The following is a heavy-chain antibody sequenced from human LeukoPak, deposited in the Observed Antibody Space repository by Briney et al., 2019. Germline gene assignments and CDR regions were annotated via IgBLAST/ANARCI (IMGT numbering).Heavy chain of an antibody. CDR2: ISGDSSSI. J-gene: IGHJ4*02. CDR3: ARGGYYGGDDY. Sequence: GGSLRPSCAASGFTFSDYYMSWIRQAPGKGLEWVSYISGDSSSISYADSVQGRFTVSRDNAKISLYLQMNSLRAEDTAVYYCARGGYYGGDDYWGQGTLVTVSS. V-gene: IGHV3-11*01. D-gene: IGHD4-23*01. CDR1: GFTFSDYY.